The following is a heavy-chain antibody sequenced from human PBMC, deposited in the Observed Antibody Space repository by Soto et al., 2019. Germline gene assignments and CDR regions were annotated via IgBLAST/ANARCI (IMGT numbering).Heavy chain of an antibody. CDR1: GYTFTSYV. J-gene: IGHJ4*02. Sequence: ASVKVSCKRSGYTFTSYVMNWVRQAPGRGLEWIGWINPGNGDTKYSQNFPGRVIIERETSASTCYLEICSLRSEDXAVFYYARGGYLDSSIYLAYSVLVTLVNVSS. CDR2: INPGNGDT. D-gene: IGHD3-22*01. V-gene: IGHV1-3*01. CDR3: ARGGYLDSSIYLAY.